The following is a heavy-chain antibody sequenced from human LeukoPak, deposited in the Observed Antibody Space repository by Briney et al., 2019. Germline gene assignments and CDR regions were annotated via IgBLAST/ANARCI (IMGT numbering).Heavy chain of an antibody. CDR3: ASGTLDVDTAMQSDY. Sequence: SQTLSLTCTVSGGFISSYYWSWIRQPPGKGLEWLGYIYYSGSTNYNPSLKSRVTISVDTSKNQFSLKLSSVTAADTAVYYCASGTLDVDTAMQSDYWGRGTLVTVSS. V-gene: IGHV4-59*08. CDR1: GGFISSYY. D-gene: IGHD5-18*01. J-gene: IGHJ4*02. CDR2: IYYSGST.